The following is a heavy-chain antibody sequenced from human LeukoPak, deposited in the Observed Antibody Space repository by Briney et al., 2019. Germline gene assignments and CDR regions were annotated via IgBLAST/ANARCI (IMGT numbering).Heavy chain of an antibody. CDR2: INPNSGGT. J-gene: IGHJ6*02. D-gene: IGHD2-2*01. CDR3: ARGIVVVPAAFYYYGMDV. Sequence: PWASVKVSCKASGYTFTGYYMHWVRQAPGQGLEWMGWINPNSGGTNYAQKFQGRVTMTRDTSISTAYMELSRLRSDDTAVYYCARGIVVVPAAFYYYGMDVWGQGTTVTVSS. V-gene: IGHV1-2*02. CDR1: GYTFTGYY.